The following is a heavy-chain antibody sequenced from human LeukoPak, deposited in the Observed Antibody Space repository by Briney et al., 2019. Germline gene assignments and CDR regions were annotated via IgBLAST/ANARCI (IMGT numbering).Heavy chain of an antibody. D-gene: IGHD3-22*01. CDR3: AKDYYDSSGYLDY. CDR1: GFTFKSYD. J-gene: IGHJ4*02. V-gene: IGHV3-30*02. CDR2: IRTDETSKSSKSDKSKT. Sequence: GGSLRLSCAASGFTFKSYDMHWVRQAPGKGLEWVAFIRTDETSKSSKSDKSKTYYADSVKGRFTISRDNSKNTLYLQMNSLRAEDTAVYYCAKDYYDSSGYLDYWGQGTLVTVSS.